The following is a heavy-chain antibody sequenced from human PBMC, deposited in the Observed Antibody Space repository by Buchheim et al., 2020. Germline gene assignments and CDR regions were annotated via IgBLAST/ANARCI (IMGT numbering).Heavy chain of an antibody. CDR3: ARDGEVGIYGFDY. V-gene: IGHV3-30-3*01. D-gene: IGHD2-21*01. CDR2: ISPAGDRQ. Sequence: QVQLVESGGDVVQPGRSLRLSCTASGFTFSIYPMHWLRQCPGKGLEWVARISPAGDRQHSVDSVKGRFTFSRDNSKNTLFLQMSSLTTEDTAVYYCARDGEVGIYGFDYWGQGTL. CDR1: GFTFSIYP. J-gene: IGHJ4*02.